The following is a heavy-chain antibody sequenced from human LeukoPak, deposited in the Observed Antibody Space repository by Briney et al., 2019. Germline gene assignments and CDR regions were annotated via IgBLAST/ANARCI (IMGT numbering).Heavy chain of an antibody. J-gene: IGHJ5*02. CDR3: ATVTAIQSYSYGSGSYFDP. V-gene: IGHV1-8*01. CDR2: MNPNSGNT. CDR1: GYTFTSYD. Sequence: GASVKVSCKASGYTFTSYDINWVRQATGQGLEWMGWMNPNSGNTGYAQKFQGRVTMTRNTSISTAYMELSSLRSEDTAVYYCATVTAIQSYSYGSGSYFDPWGQGTLVTVSS. D-gene: IGHD3-10*01.